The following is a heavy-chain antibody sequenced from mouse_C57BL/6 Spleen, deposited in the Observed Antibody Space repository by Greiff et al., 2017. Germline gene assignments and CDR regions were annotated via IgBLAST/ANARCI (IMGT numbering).Heavy chain of an antibody. Sequence: EVQGVESGGGLVKPGGSLKLSCAASGFTFSSYAMSWVRQTPEKRLEWVATISAGGSYTYYPDNVKGRFTIARDNAKNNLYLQMSHLKSEDTAMYYCARDRVYDNNAMGYWGQGTSVTVSS. CDR3: ARDRVYDNNAMGY. V-gene: IGHV5-4*01. CDR2: ISAGGSYT. J-gene: IGHJ4*01. D-gene: IGHD2-12*01. CDR1: GFTFSSYA.